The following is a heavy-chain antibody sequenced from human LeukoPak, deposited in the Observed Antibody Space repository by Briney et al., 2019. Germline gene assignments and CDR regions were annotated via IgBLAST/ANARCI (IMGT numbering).Heavy chain of an antibody. V-gene: IGHV4-39*01. J-gene: IGHJ4*02. CDR1: GGSISSSSYY. CDR3: ARQTAHRTTYKQLWLPHVDY. CDR2: IYYSGST. Sequence: SETLSLTCTVSGGSISSSSYYWGWIRQPPGTGLEWIGSIYYSGSTYYNPSLKSRVTISVDTSKNQFSLKLSSVTAADTAGYYCARQTAHRTTYKQLWLPHVDYWGQGTLVTVSS. D-gene: IGHD5-18*01.